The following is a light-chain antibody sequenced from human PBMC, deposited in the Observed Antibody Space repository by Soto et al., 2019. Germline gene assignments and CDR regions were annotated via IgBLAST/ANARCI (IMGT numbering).Light chain of an antibody. V-gene: IGLV1-40*01. J-gene: IGLJ1*01. CDR3: QSYDSRLSGCV. Sequence: QSVLTQPPSVSGAPGQRVTISCTGSSSNIGTDYDVHWYQQLPGTAPKLLIYGNSNRPSGVPDRFSGSKSGTSASLAITGLQAEDEADYYCQSYDSRLSGCVFGTGTKVTVL. CDR1: SSNIGTDYD. CDR2: GNS.